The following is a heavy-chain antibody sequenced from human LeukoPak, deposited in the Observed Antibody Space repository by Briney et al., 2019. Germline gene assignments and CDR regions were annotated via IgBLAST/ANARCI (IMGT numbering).Heavy chain of an antibody. CDR2: INPNSGGT. Sequence: ASVKVSCKASGYTFTSYGISWVRQAPGQGLEWMGWINPNSGGTNYAQKFQGRVTMTRDTSISTAYMELSRLRSDDTAVYYCARGHYYFDAFDIWGQGTMVTVSS. CDR1: GYTFTSYG. CDR3: ARGHYYFDAFDI. D-gene: IGHD3/OR15-3a*01. J-gene: IGHJ3*02. V-gene: IGHV1-2*02.